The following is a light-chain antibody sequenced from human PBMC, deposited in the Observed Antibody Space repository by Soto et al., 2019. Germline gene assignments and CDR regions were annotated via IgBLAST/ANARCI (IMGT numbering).Light chain of an antibody. CDR1: SSDVGGYNY. J-gene: IGLJ1*01. V-gene: IGLV2-14*03. Sequence: QSVLTQPASVTGSAGQSITISCTGNSSDVGGYNYVYCYQHYPGKVLQLMIYDVSNRPSGVFNRFSGSKSCNTASLTIFWLQAEDEADYYCYSYTSSNTYVFGTGTKVTVL. CDR2: DVS. CDR3: YSYTSSNTYV.